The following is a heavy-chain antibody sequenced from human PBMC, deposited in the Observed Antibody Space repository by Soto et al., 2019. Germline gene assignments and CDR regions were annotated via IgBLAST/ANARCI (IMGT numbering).Heavy chain of an antibody. J-gene: IGHJ4*02. Sequence: EVQLVESGGGLVQPGGSLRLSCAASGFTLSSYWMSWVRQAPGKGLEWVANIKQDGSEKYYVDSVKGRFTISRDNAKNSLYLQMNSLRAEDTAVYYCARVRLYSGSYYRAFDYWGQGTLVTVSS. CDR3: ARVRLYSGSYYRAFDY. CDR2: IKQDGSEK. V-gene: IGHV3-7*03. D-gene: IGHD1-26*01. CDR1: GFTLSSYW.